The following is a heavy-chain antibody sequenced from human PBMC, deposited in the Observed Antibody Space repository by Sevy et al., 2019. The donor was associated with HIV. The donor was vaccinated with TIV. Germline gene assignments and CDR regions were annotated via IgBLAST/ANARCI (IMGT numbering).Heavy chain of an antibody. CDR3: ARRYFDL. CDR1: GFTFDDYW. Sequence: GGCLRLSCAASGFTFDDYWMQWVRQAPGQGLEWVANIRQDGNELYYADSVKGRFTISRDNAKESLFLQLTNLRVEDTAIYYCARRYFDLWGQGTLVTVSS. J-gene: IGHJ4*02. CDR2: IRQDGNEL. V-gene: IGHV3-7*03.